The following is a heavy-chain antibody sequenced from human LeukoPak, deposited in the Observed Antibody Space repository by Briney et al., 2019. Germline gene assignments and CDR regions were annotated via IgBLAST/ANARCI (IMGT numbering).Heavy chain of an antibody. J-gene: IGHJ4*02. CDR2: IYTSGST. CDR1: GGSISSYY. D-gene: IGHD6-13*01. V-gene: IGHV4-4*07. Sequence: PSETLSLTCTVSGGSISSYYWSWIRQPAGKGLEWIGHIYTSGSTNYNPSLKSRVTISVDKSKNQFSLKLSSVTAADTAVYYCARGLAAAGPYYFDYWGQGTLVTVSS. CDR3: ARGLAAAGPYYFDY.